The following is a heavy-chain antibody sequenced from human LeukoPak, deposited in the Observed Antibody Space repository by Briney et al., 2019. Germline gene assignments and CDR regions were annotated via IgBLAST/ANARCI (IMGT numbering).Heavy chain of an antibody. J-gene: IGHJ4*02. Sequence: PSQTLSHTCAISGDSVSSNSVAWNWVRQSPSRGLEWLGRTYYRSKWFFDYAVSVKSRITINPDTSKNQFCLQLNSVTPEDTAVYYCARGATAHFDYWGQGFLVTVSS. CDR2: TYYRSKWFF. CDR3: ARGATAHFDY. V-gene: IGHV6-1*01. D-gene: IGHD5-12*01. CDR1: GDSVSSNSVA.